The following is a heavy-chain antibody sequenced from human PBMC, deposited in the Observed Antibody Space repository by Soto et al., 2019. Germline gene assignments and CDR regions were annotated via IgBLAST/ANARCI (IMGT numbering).Heavy chain of an antibody. CDR3: AKGHSSSPSPQYYYYGIDV. CDR1: GLTFSSFA. J-gene: IGHJ6*02. V-gene: IGHV3-23*01. D-gene: IGHD6-13*01. Sequence: QPGGSLRLSCAASGLTFSSFAMSWVRQAPGKGLEWVSGISGSGGSTYHADSVKGRFIISRDNSKNMLYLQMNSVRAEDTAVYYCAKGHSSSPSPQYYYYGIDVWGPGTTVTVSS. CDR2: ISGSGGST.